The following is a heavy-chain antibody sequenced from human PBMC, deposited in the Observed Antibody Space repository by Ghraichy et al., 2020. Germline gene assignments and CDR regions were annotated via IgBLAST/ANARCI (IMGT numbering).Heavy chain of an antibody. J-gene: IGHJ3*02. V-gene: IGHV3-21*01. CDR2: ISSSSSYI. D-gene: IGHD2-2*01. CDR1: GFTFSSYS. Sequence: GESLNISCAASGFTFSSYSMNWVRQAPGKGLEWVSSISSSSSYIYYVDSVKGRFTISRDNAKNSLYLQMNSLRAGDTAVYYCARNRNWYCSGTSCQDAFDIWGQGTMVTVSS. CDR3: ARNRNWYCSGTSCQDAFDI.